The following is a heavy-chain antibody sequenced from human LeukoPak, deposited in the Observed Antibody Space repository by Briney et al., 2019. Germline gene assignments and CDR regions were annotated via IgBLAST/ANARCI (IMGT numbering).Heavy chain of an antibody. CDR2: IYSGGST. D-gene: IGHD3-10*01. J-gene: IGHJ4*02. CDR3: ARDSGGYYFDY. CDR1: GFTVSSNY. V-gene: IGHV3-53*01. Sequence: GGSLRLSCAASGFTVSSNYMSWVRQAPGKGLEWVSVIYSGGSTYYADSVKGRFTISRDNSKNTLYLQMNGLRAEDTAVYYCARDSGGYYFDYWGQGTLVTVSS.